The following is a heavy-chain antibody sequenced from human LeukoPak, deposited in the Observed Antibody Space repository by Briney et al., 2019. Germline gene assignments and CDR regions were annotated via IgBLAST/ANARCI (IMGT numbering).Heavy chain of an antibody. V-gene: IGHV1-69*05. D-gene: IGHD2-2*02. CDR2: IIPIFGTA. CDR3: ARGYRYCSSTSCYKRFDP. CDR1: GGTFSSYA. J-gene: IGHJ5*02. Sequence: SVKVSCKASGGTFSSYAFSWVRQAPGQGLEWMGGIIPIFGTANYAQKFQGRVTMTRNTSISTAYMELSSLRSEDTAVYYCARGYRYCSSTSCYKRFDPWGQGTLVTVSS.